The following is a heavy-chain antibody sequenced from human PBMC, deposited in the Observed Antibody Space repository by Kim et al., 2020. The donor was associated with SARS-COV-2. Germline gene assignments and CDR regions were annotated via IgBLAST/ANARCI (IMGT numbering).Heavy chain of an antibody. CDR3: SRRTGSPGWFDP. CDR1: GYSFTNAW. Sequence: GESLKISCQASGYSFTNAWIAWVRQMPGKGLEYMGIIFPHDSDTRYSPSFQGQVTISADKSISTAYLQWSSLKASDTAMYYCSRRTGSPGWFDPWGQGT. V-gene: IGHV5-51*01. J-gene: IGHJ5*02. D-gene: IGHD1-1*01. CDR2: IFPHDSDT.